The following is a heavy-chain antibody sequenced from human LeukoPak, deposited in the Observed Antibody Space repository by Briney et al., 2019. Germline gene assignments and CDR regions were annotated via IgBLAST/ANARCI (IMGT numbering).Heavy chain of an antibody. D-gene: IGHD4-23*01. Sequence: SETLSLTCAVYGGSFSGYYWSWIRQPPGKGLEWIGEINHSGSTNYNPSLKSRVTISVDTSKNQFSLNLSSVTAADTAVYYCARGGYGGNCDFDYWGQGTLVTVSS. CDR2: INHSGST. J-gene: IGHJ4*02. CDR1: GGSFSGYY. CDR3: ARGGYGGNCDFDY. V-gene: IGHV4-34*01.